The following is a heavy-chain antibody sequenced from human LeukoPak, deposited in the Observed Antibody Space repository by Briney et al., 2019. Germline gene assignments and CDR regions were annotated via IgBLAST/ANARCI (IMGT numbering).Heavy chain of an antibody. CDR3: AKDNCAPSCFYFDY. J-gene: IGHJ4*02. V-gene: IGHV3-23*01. D-gene: IGHD2-21*01. Sequence: GASLRLSCAASGFTFSSYAMSWVRQAPGKGLEWVSAISGSGGSAFYADSVKGRFTISRDNSKNTLYLQMNSLRADDTAVYYCAKDNCAPSCFYFDYWSQGSPVAVSS. CDR2: ISGSGGSA. CDR1: GFTFSSYA.